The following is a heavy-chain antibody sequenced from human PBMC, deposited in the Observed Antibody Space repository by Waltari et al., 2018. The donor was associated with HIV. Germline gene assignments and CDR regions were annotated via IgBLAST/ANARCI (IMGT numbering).Heavy chain of an antibody. D-gene: IGHD6-13*01. CDR2: TWDDGNNK. CDR3: ARWAYSDTWPTNWYFDL. J-gene: IGHJ2*01. Sequence: QMQLVESGGGVVQPGRSLRLSCAASGFTFNSYGMHWVRQAPGKGLEGVAVTWDDGNNKYYADSVKGRFTISRDNSKNTLYLQMNSLRAEDTAVYYCARWAYSDTWPTNWYFDLWGRGTLVTVSS. V-gene: IGHV3-33*01. CDR1: GFTFNSYG.